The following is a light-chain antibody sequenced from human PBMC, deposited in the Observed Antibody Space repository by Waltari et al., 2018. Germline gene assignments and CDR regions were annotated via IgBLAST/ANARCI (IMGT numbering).Light chain of an antibody. Sequence: QSVLTQPPSVSAAPGPKVIISCSGSDSNVGTDYVSWYQQLPGTAPKLLIYDDDNRPSGIPDRFSGSKSASSATLAITGLQTGDEADYYCGTWDSSLSSGVFGTGTKVTV. CDR2: DDD. V-gene: IGLV1-51*01. J-gene: IGLJ1*01. CDR1: DSNVGTDY. CDR3: GTWDSSLSSGV.